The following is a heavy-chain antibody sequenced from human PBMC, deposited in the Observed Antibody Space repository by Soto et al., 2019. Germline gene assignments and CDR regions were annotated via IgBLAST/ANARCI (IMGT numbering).Heavy chain of an antibody. CDR3: ARAPGGYCSGGSCRNNWFDP. CDR1: GGSISSGGYY. D-gene: IGHD2-15*01. J-gene: IGHJ5*02. Sequence: QVQLQESGPGLVKPSQTLSLTCTVSGGSISSGGYYWSWIRQHPGKGLEWIGYIYYSGSTYYNPSLKSRVTISVDTSKTQSSLKLSSVTAADTAVYYCARAPGGYCSGGSCRNNWFDPRGQGTLVTVSS. CDR2: IYYSGST. V-gene: IGHV4-31*03.